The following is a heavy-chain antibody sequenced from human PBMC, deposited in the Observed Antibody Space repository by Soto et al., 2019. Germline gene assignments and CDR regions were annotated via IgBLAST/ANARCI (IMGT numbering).Heavy chain of an antibody. J-gene: IGHJ4*02. Sequence: SETLSLTCTVSGGSVSSGSYYWSWIRQPPGKGLEWIGYIYYSGSTNYNPSLKSRVTISVDTSKNQFSLKLSSVTAADTAVYSCESEELQLVRFDYWGQGTLVTVSS. CDR3: ESEELQLVRFDY. CDR2: IYYSGST. D-gene: IGHD6-13*01. CDR1: GGSVSSGSYY. V-gene: IGHV4-61*01.